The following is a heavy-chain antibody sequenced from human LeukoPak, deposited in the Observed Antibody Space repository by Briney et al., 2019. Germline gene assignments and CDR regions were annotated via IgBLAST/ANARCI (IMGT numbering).Heavy chain of an antibody. J-gene: IGHJ4*02. CDR3: ARALQVFDY. V-gene: IGHV3-21*01. CDR2: ISSSSSYI. Sequence: PGGSLRLSCAASGFTVSSNYMSWVRQAPGKGLEWVSSISSSSSYIYYADSVKGRFTISRDNAKNSLYLQMNSLRAEDTAVYYCARALQVFDYWGQGTLVTVSS. CDR1: GFTVSSNY.